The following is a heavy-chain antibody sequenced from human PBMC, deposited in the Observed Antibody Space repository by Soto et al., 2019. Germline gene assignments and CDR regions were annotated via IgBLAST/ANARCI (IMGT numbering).Heavy chain of an antibody. CDR1: GFTFSSYG. D-gene: IGHD1-26*01. Sequence: GGSLRLSCAASGFTFSSYGIHWVRQAPGKGLEWLAVISYDGSNKYYADSVKGRFTISRDNSKNTLYLQMNSLRAEDTAVYYCAKDTTYSGSYFDYWGQGTLVTV. V-gene: IGHV3-30*18. CDR2: ISYDGSNK. CDR3: AKDTTYSGSYFDY. J-gene: IGHJ4*02.